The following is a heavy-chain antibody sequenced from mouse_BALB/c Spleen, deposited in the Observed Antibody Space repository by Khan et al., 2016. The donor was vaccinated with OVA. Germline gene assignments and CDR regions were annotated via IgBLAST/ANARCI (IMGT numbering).Heavy chain of an antibody. CDR1: GYTFTNYW. V-gene: IGHV1-69*02. CDR2: IYPSDSFT. CDR3: TRRDYYYDSTYDWYFDV. D-gene: IGHD1-1*01. Sequence: QVQLQQPGAELVRPGASVKLSCKASGYTFTNYWINWVRQRPGQGLEWIGNIYPSDSFTNYNQKFRDKATLTVDKSSSTVYMQLSRPTSEDSAVYHCTRRDYYYDSTYDWYFDVWGAGTTVTVSS. J-gene: IGHJ1*01.